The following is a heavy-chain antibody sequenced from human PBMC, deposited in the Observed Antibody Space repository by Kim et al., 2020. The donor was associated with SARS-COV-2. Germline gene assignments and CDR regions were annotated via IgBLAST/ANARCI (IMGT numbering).Heavy chain of an antibody. CDR3: ARDYFPSITMIVVAYLPPGY. CDR1: GFTFSSYG. CDR2: IWYDGSNK. Sequence: GGSLRLSCAASGFTFSSYGMHWVRQAPGKGLEWVAVIWYDGSNKYYADSVKGRFTISRDNSKNTLYLQMNSLRAEDTAVYYCARDYFPSITMIVVAYLPPGYWGQGTLVTVSS. V-gene: IGHV3-33*01. D-gene: IGHD3-22*01. J-gene: IGHJ4*02.